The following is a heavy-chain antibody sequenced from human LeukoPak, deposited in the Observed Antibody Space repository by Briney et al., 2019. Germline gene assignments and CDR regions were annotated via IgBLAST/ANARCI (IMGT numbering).Heavy chain of an antibody. CDR1: GFTFSSYE. V-gene: IGHV3-48*03. CDR3: AREGYCSSTSCYGLPSGMDV. J-gene: IGHJ6*02. Sequence: GGSLRLSCAASGFTFSSYEMNWVRQAPGKGLEWVSYISSSGSTIYYADSVKGRFTISRDNAKNSLYLQMNSLRAEDTAVYYCAREGYCSSTSCYGLPSGMDVWGQGTTVTVSS. CDR2: ISSSGSTI. D-gene: IGHD2-2*01.